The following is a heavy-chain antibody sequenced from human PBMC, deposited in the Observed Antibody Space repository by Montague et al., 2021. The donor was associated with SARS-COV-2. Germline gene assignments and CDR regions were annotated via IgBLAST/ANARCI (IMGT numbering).Heavy chain of an antibody. Sequence: SETLFLTCAVHGGSFSDYFWSWIRQAPGKGLEWIGEINHSGSTKYNPSLKSRVTISVDTSKNQFSLKLSSVTAADTAVYYCARGAPTITMIVVVVTGAGWYYDLWGRGTLVSVSA. CDR3: ARGAPTITMIVVVVTGAGWYYDL. CDR1: GGSFSDYF. J-gene: IGHJ2*01. CDR2: INHSGST. V-gene: IGHV4-34*01. D-gene: IGHD3-22*01.